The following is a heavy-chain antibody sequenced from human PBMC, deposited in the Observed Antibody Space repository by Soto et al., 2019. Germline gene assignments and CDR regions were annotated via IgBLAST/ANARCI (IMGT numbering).Heavy chain of an antibody. V-gene: IGHV3-48*03. CDR3: AREMATITEIDY. D-gene: IGHD5-12*01. Sequence: PGGSLRLSCAASGFIFSDYEMNWVRQAPGKGLEWVSYISWSDTTIYYADSVKGRFTISRDNAKNSLYLQMNSLRDEDTAVYYCAREMATITEIDYWGQGTLVTVSS. CDR1: GFIFSDYE. CDR2: ISWSDTTI. J-gene: IGHJ4*02.